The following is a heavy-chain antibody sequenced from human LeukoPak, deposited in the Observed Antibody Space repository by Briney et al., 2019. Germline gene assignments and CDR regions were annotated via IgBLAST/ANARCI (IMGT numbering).Heavy chain of an antibody. Sequence: ASVKISCKVSGYAFSDAYMHWVRQAPGKGLEWLGLVDPENGETEYAEKFQGRVTITADTSTDTAYMELSSLKSEDTAMYYCSNLPVSGTDYWGRGTLVIDSS. J-gene: IGHJ4*02. V-gene: IGHV1-69-2*01. CDR1: GYAFSDAY. CDR2: VDPENGET. D-gene: IGHD1/OR15-1a*01. CDR3: SNLPVSGTDY.